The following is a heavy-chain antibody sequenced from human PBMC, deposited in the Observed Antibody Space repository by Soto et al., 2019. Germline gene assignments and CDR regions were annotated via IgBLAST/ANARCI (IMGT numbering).Heavy chain of an antibody. CDR2: IIPIFGTA. V-gene: IGHV1-69*06. Sequence: SVKVSCKASGGTFSSYTISWVRQAPGQGLEWMGGIIPIFGTANYAQKFQGRVTITADKSTSTAYMELSSLRSEDTAVSYCASGGASDIVATTYYYFDYWGQGTLVTVSS. CDR3: ASGGASDIVATTYYYFDY. J-gene: IGHJ4*02. D-gene: IGHD5-12*01. CDR1: GGTFSSYT.